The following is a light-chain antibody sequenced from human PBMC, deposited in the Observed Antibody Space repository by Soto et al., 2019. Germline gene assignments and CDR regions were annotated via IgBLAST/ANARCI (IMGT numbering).Light chain of an antibody. CDR2: AAS. V-gene: IGKV1-12*01. CDR3: QHANSFPRT. CDR1: QAVSTW. Sequence: DIQMTQSPSFVSASVGDRVTITCRASQAVSTWLAWYQQKPGDAPKLLIYAASTLQSGVPSRFSGSGSWKGCAGTVRSLQPEDFATYYCQHANSFPRTVGGGTKVDIK. J-gene: IGKJ4*01.